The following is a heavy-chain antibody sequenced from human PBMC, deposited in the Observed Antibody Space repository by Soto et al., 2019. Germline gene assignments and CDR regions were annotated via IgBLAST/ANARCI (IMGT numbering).Heavy chain of an antibody. CDR3: ARGSVSYYYDSSGDADDY. V-gene: IGHV1-18*01. CDR1: GYTFTSYG. D-gene: IGHD3-22*01. CDR2: ISAYNGNT. J-gene: IGHJ4*02. Sequence: ASVKVSCKASGYTFTSYGISWVRQAPGQGLEWMGWISAYNGNTNYAQKLQGRVTMTTDTSTSTAYMELRSLRSDDTAVYYCARGSVSYYYDSSGDADDYWGPGTLVTVSS.